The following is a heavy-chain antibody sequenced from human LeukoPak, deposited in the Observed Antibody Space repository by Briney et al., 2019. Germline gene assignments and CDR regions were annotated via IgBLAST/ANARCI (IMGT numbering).Heavy chain of an antibody. Sequence: AETLTLTCVVSGGSFSGYDWSWIRQPPGKGLEWIGNIYYSGSTYYNPSLMSRGSTSVGTTTNNSSLMLLSVIAAETAAYYCWGSRYSSVSYGEYYFDSSGERSLVTVSS. CDR2: IYYSGST. J-gene: IGHJ4*02. CDR1: GGSFSGYD. CDR3: WGSRYSSVSYGEYYFDS. V-gene: IGHV4-34*03. D-gene: IGHD6-19*01.